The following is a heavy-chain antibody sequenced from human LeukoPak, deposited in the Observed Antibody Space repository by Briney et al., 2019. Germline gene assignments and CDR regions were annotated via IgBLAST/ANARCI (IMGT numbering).Heavy chain of an antibody. CDR2: IKSKADGGTT. Sequence: EGSLRLSCAASGVTFTNAWMTCVRQAPGKGLEWGGRIKSKADGGTTDYAAPVEGRFTISRDDSKSTLFLQMSSLKTEDTAVYYCTTDVRAVAGKRSVYWGQGTLVTVSS. V-gene: IGHV3-15*01. CDR1: GVTFTNAW. D-gene: IGHD6-19*01. J-gene: IGHJ4*02. CDR3: TTDVRAVAGKRSVY.